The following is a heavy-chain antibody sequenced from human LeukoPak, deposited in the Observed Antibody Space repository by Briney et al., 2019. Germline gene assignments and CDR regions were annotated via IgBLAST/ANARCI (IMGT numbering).Heavy chain of an antibody. Sequence: GGSLRLSCAASGFTFSSYAMSLVRQAPGEGLEWVSAISGSGGSTYYADSVKGRFTISRDNSKNTLYLQMNSLRAEDTAVYYCAKDHDLDSSGYTLDYWGQGTLVTVSS. CDR1: GFTFSSYA. D-gene: IGHD3-22*01. V-gene: IGHV3-23*01. J-gene: IGHJ4*02. CDR2: ISGSGGST. CDR3: AKDHDLDSSGYTLDY.